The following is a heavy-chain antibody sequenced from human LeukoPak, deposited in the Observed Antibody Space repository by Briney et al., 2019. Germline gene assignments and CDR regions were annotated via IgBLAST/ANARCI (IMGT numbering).Heavy chain of an antibody. CDR1: GFTFSDSA. CDR2: IRDKGYGHAT. CDR3: AKDLSYNYGATKDY. Sequence: GGSLKLSCAASGFTFSDSAIHWVRQASGKGLEWVGRIRDKGYGHATAYAASVKGRFTLSRDDSKNTLYLQMNSLRAEDTAVYYCAKDLSYNYGATKDYWGQGTLVTVSS. J-gene: IGHJ4*02. V-gene: IGHV3-73*01. D-gene: IGHD1-1*01.